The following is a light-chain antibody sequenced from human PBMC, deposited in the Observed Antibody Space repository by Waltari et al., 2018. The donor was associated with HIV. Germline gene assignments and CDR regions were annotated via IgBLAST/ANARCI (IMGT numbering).Light chain of an antibody. V-gene: IGLV2-14*03. J-gene: IGLJ3*02. CDR1: SSDIGGYDY. CDR3: TSFTTTTAWV. CDR2: DVT. Sequence: QSALTQPASVSGSLGQSITFSCTGTSSDIGGYDYVSWYQPPPGEAPKILIYDVTNPPSGMSDRFSGSKSGDTASRTISGLQAEDEADYYCTSFTTTTAWVFGGGTKLTVL.